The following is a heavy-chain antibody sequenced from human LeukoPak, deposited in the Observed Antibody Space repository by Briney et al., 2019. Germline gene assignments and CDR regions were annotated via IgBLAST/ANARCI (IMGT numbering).Heavy chain of an antibody. Sequence: GESLRLSCAASGFTFSSYWMSWDRQAPGKGLEWVANIKQDGSEEYYVDSVKGRFTISRDNAKNSLYLQMNSLRAEDTAVYYCARVLSGYYDSSGYPLKYWGQGTLVTVSS. J-gene: IGHJ4*02. V-gene: IGHV3-7*01. CDR2: IKQDGSEE. D-gene: IGHD3-22*01. CDR1: GFTFSSYW. CDR3: ARVLSGYYDSSGYPLKY.